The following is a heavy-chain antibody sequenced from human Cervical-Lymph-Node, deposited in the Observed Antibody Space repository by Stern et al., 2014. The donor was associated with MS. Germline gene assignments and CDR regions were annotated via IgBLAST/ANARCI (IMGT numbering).Heavy chain of an antibody. J-gene: IGHJ5*02. CDR1: GFTFSSYN. CDR3: ASLVAVAAYNWSDP. CDR2: ISSSSSYI. Sequence: DVQLVESGGGLVKPGGSLRLSCVASGFTFSSYNMNWVRQAPGKGLEWISSISSSSSYIYYADSVKGRFTISRDNTKNSLYLQMNSLRADDTAVYYCASLVAVAAYNWSDPWGQGTPVTVSS. V-gene: IGHV3-21*01. D-gene: IGHD6-19*01.